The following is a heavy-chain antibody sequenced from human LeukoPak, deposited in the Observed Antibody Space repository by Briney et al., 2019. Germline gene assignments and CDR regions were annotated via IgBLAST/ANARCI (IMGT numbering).Heavy chain of an antibody. CDR3: ASSPYLSDYYGMDV. D-gene: IGHD2-2*01. CDR1: GFTFSSYW. V-gene: IGHV3-7*01. J-gene: IGHJ6*02. CDR2: IKQDGSEK. Sequence: GGSLRPSCAASGFTFSSYWMSWVRQAPGKGLEWVANIKQDGSEKYYVDSVKGRFTISRDNAKNSLYLQMNSLRAEDTAVYYCASSPYLSDYYGMDVWGQGTTVTVSS.